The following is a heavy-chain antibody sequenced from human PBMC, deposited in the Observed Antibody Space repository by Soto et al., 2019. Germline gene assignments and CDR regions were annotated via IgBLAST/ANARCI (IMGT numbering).Heavy chain of an antibody. CDR1: GFSLTTSGVG. V-gene: IGHV2-5*02. CDR2: IYWDDDK. CDR3: AHHPYYGLGSYSFDY. Sequence: QITLKESGPTLVRPTQTLTLTCTFSGFSLTTSGVGVGWIRQPPGKALEWLAVIYWDDDKRYSSSLKSRLTITKDTSKHPVVFALANMDPVDTATYYCAHHPYYGLGSYSFDYWGQGTLVIVSS. D-gene: IGHD3-10*01. J-gene: IGHJ4*02.